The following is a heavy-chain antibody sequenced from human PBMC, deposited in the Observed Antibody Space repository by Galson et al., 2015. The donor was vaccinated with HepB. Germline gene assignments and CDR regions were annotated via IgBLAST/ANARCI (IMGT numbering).Heavy chain of an antibody. CDR2: ISYDGSNK. V-gene: IGHV3-30-3*01. CDR1: GFTFSSYA. J-gene: IGHJ4*02. CDR3: ARDGTHDYGAEPLEY. D-gene: IGHD4-17*01. Sequence: SLRLSCAASGFTFSSYAMHWVRQAPGKGLEWVAVISYDGSNKYYADSVKGRFTISRDNSKNTLYLQMNSLRAEDTAVYYCARDGTHDYGAEPLEYWGQGTLVTVSS.